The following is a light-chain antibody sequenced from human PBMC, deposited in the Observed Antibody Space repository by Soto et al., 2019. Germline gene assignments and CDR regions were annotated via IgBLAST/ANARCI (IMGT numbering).Light chain of an antibody. V-gene: IGLV1-47*01. J-gene: IGLJ1*01. Sequence: QSVLTQPPSASGTPGQRVTISCSGSSSNIGSNYVYWYQQLPGTAPKLLIYRNNQRPSGVPDRFSGSKSGTSASLAISGLRSEDEADYYCAAWDDSLSGSYVFGPVTKVTVL. CDR1: SSNIGSNY. CDR2: RNN. CDR3: AAWDDSLSGSYV.